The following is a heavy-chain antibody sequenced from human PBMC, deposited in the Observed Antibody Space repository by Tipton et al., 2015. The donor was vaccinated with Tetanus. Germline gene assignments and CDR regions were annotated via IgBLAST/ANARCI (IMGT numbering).Heavy chain of an antibody. V-gene: IGHV4-59*01. CDR1: GFTFNSDW. D-gene: IGHD1-26*01. CDR2: ISSSGST. J-gene: IGHJ4*02. CDR3: VRGRGSGAQSFGFEH. Sequence: LRLSCAASGFTFNSDWMTWVRQAPGKGLEWVAYISSSGSTNSNYSLKSRITMSRDTSKNQFSLKLASVTAADTAVYFCVRGRGSGAQSFGFEHWGRGTQVIVSS.